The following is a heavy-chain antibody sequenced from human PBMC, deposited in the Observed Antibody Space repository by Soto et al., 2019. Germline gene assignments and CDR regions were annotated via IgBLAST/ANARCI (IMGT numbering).Heavy chain of an antibody. CDR1: GDSVSSNSAA. Sequence: QVQLQQSGPGLVKPSQTLSLTCAISGDSVSSNSAAWNWIRQSPSRGLEWLGRTYYRSKWYNDYAVSVKSRITINPDTSKNQFSLQLNSVTPEDTAVYYCARSVTQPHIVVVVAPFDPWGQGTLVTVSS. V-gene: IGHV6-1*01. D-gene: IGHD2-15*01. CDR2: TYYRSKWYN. CDR3: ARSVTQPHIVVVVAPFDP. J-gene: IGHJ5*02.